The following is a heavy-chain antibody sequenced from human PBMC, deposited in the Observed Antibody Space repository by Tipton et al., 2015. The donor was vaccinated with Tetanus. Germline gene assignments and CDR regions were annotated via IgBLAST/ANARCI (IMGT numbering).Heavy chain of an antibody. CDR2: ISSSSSYI. Sequence: SLRLSCAASGFTFSSYSMNWVRQAPGKGLEWVSSISSSSSYIYYADSVKGRFTISRDNAKNTLYLQMNSLRAEDTAVYYCARQGGRYPPDYWGQGTLVTVSS. D-gene: IGHD3-9*01. V-gene: IGHV3-21*01. J-gene: IGHJ4*02. CDR3: ARQGGRYPPDY. CDR1: GFTFSSYS.